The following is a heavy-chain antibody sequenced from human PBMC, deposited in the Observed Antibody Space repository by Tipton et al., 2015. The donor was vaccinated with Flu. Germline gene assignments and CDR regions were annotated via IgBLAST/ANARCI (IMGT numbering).Heavy chain of an antibody. J-gene: IGHJ4*02. CDR2: IYWDDDK. CDR1: GFSLSTSGVG. CDR3: ARAPLGWSGYLPFDY. D-gene: IGHD3-3*01. Sequence: LVKPTQTLTLTCTFSGFSLSTSGVGVGWIRQPPGKALEWLALIYWDDDKRYSPSLKSRLTITKDTSKNQVVLTMTNMDPVDTATYYGARAPLGWSGYLPFDYWGQGTLVTVSS. V-gene: IGHV2-5*02.